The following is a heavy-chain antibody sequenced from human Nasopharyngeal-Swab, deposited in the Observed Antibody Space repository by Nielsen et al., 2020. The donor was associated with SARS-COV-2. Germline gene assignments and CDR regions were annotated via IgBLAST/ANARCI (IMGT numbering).Heavy chain of an antibody. CDR2: ISGSYDYT. Sequence: GESLKISCAASGFIFSDYYMTWIRQAPGKGLEWVSYISGSYDYTNYADSVKGRFTISRDNAKNSLYLQMNSLRADDTAVYYCARLRSGTYGGDYWGQGALVTVSS. CDR3: ARLRSGTYGGDY. J-gene: IGHJ4*02. CDR1: GFIFSDYY. D-gene: IGHD1-26*01. V-gene: IGHV3-11*06.